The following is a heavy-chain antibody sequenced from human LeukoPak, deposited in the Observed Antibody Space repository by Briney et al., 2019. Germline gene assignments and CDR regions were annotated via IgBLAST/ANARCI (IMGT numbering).Heavy chain of an antibody. CDR3: ARYDYGEYWFDP. J-gene: IGHJ5*02. CDR1: GGSISSYY. CDR2: IYYSGST. V-gene: IGHV4-59*01. D-gene: IGHD4-17*01. Sequence: SETLSLTCTVSGGSISSYYWSWIRQPPGKGLEWIGYIYYSGSTNYNPSLKSRVTISVDTSKNQFSLKLSSVTAADTAVYYCARYDYGEYWFDPWGQRTLVTASS.